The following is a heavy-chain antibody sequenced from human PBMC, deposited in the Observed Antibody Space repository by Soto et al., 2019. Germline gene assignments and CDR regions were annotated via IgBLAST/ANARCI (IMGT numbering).Heavy chain of an antibody. V-gene: IGHV1-3*01. Sequence: ASVKVSCKASGYTFTSYAMHWVRQAPGQRREWMGWINAGNGNTKYSQKFQGRVTITRDTSASTAYMELSSLRSEDMVVYSCVSPGEYGAGRKTPNYYYYYRNVWGKGPRFTVSS. J-gene: IGHJ6*03. CDR3: VSPGEYGAGRKTPNYYYYYRNV. CDR1: GYTFTSYA. CDR2: INAGNGNT. D-gene: IGHD3-10*01.